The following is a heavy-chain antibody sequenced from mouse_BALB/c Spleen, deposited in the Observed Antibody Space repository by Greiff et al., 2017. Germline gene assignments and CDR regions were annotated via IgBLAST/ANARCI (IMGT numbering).Heavy chain of an antibody. CDR1: GFTFSSFG. V-gene: IGHV5-17*02. Sequence: DVMLVESGGGLVQPGGSRKLSCAASGFTFSSFGMHWVRQAPEKGLEWVAYISSGSSTIYYADTVKGRFTISRDNPKNTLFLQMTSLRSEDTAMYYCARSSYGNYGDYAMDYWGQGTSVTVSS. CDR2: ISSGSSTI. D-gene: IGHD2-10*01. J-gene: IGHJ4*01. CDR3: ARSSYGNYGDYAMDY.